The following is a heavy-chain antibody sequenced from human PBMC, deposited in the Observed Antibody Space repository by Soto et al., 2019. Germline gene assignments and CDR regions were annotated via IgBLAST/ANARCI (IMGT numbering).Heavy chain of an antibody. CDR2: ISSSGSTI. D-gene: IGHD3-22*01. CDR3: SRVAHYYAGSGSHYYYGMDV. V-gene: IGHV3-11*01. CDR1: GFTFSDYY. J-gene: IGHJ6*02. Sequence: GGSLRLSCAASGFTFSDYYMSWIRQAPGKGLEWVSYISSSGSTIYYADSVKGRFTFSRDNAKNSLYLQMNSLRAEDTAVYYCSRVAHYYAGSGSHYYYGMDVWDQGATVTVSS.